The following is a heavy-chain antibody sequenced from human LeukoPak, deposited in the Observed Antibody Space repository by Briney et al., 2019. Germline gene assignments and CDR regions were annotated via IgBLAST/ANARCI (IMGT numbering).Heavy chain of an antibody. J-gene: IGHJ4*02. V-gene: IGHV3-33*01. CDR2: IWYDGSNK. D-gene: IGHD3-10*01. CDR3: ARETLTYFYDSGSRH. Sequence: PGGSLRLSCAASGFTFSSYAMHWVRQAPGKGLEWVAAIWYDGSNKYYADSVKGRFTISRDNSKNTLYLQMNSLRAEDTAVYYCARETLTYFYDSGSRHWGQGTLVTVSS. CDR1: GFTFSSYA.